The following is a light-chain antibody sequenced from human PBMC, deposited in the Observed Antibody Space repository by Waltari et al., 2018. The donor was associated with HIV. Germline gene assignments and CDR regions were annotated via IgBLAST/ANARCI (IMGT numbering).Light chain of an antibody. CDR2: GAS. CDR1: QTVTSSL. J-gene: IGKJ2*01. V-gene: IGKV3-20*01. Sequence: EIVLTQSPDTLSLSPGERVTLSCRASQTVTSSLLAWYQQRPGQAPRLLIFGASSRAAGIPDRFSGSGSGTDFILTISSLEPEDFAVYYCHQYAASPRTFGQGTRLDIK. CDR3: HQYAASPRT.